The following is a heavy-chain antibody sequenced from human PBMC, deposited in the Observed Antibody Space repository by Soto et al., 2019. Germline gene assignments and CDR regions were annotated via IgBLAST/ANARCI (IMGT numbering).Heavy chain of an antibody. CDR3: AKITVRQWLLSRYLDY. D-gene: IGHD3-3*01. J-gene: IGHJ4*02. CDR1: GFIFSDYG. V-gene: IGHV3-23*01. CDR2: ISSNGVST. Sequence: PGGSLRLSCAASGFIFSDYGMAWVRQAPGKGLQWVSGISSNGVSTYYADSVKGRFTISRDNSINTLFLEMSSLTVEDTAIYYCAKITVRQWLLSRYLDYWGQGTLVTVSS.